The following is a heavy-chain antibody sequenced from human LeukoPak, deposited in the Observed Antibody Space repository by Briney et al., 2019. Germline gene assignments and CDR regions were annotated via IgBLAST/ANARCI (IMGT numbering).Heavy chain of an antibody. V-gene: IGHV3-30*03. J-gene: IGHJ3*02. Sequence: GRALRLSCSASGFTFSSYVMHWVRQAPGKVLEWVAVISYDGSNKYYADSVKGRFTISRDNSKNTLYLQMNSLRAEDTAVYYCARSYSDAFDIWGQGKMVTVSS. CDR1: GFTFSSYV. D-gene: IGHD1-26*01. CDR3: ARSYSDAFDI. CDR2: ISYDGSNK.